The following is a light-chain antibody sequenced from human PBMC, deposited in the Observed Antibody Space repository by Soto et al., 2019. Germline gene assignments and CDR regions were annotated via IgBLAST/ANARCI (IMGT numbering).Light chain of an antibody. CDR2: GAS. J-gene: IGKJ1*01. Sequence: EIVLTQSPCTLSASPGERATLSCRASQSVSSSYLAWYQQKPGQAPRLLIYGASSRATGIPDRFSGSGSGTDFTITISRLEPDDYSVYYCQQYGSTPSWTFGQGTKVDIK. V-gene: IGKV3-20*01. CDR1: QSVSSSY. CDR3: QQYGSTPSWT.